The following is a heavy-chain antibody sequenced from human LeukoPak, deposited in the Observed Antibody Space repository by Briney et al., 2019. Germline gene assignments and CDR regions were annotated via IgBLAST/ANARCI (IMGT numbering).Heavy chain of an antibody. CDR1: GGSFSGYY. J-gene: IGHJ4*02. D-gene: IGHD3-22*01. CDR2: ISHSGST. Sequence: SETLSLTCAVYGGSFSGYYWSWIRQPPGKGLEWIGEISHSGSTKYNPSLKSRVTISVDTSKNQFSLKLSSVTAADTAVYYCASLGDDSSGYPFDYWGQGTLVTVSS. V-gene: IGHV4-34*01. CDR3: ASLGDDSSGYPFDY.